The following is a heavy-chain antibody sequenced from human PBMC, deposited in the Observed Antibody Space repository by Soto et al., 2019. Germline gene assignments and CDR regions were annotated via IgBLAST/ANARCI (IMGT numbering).Heavy chain of an antibody. CDR2: IKSKNDGGTT. J-gene: IGHJ3*02. CDR3: TSEDPDYDFWSGPYDAFDI. CDR1: GFTFSNAW. V-gene: IGHV3-15*01. D-gene: IGHD3-3*01. Sequence: GGSLRLSCAASGFTFSNAWMSWVRQAPGKGIEWVGRIKSKNDGGTTDYAAPVKGRFTISRDDSKNTLYLQMNSLKTDDTAVYYCTSEDPDYDFWSGPYDAFDIWGQGTMVTVSS.